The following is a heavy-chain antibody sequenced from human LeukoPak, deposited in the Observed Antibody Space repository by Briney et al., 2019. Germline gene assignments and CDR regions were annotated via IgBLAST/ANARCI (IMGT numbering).Heavy chain of an antibody. CDR3: ARVIEYSSSPDY. CDR2: ISSSSSYI. J-gene: IGHJ4*02. D-gene: IGHD6-6*01. V-gene: IGHV3-21*01. Sequence: GGSLRLSCAGSEFTFSSYSMHWVRQAPGKGLEWVSSISSSSSYIYYADSLKGRFTISRDNAKNSLYLQMNSLRAEDTAVYYCARVIEYSSSPDYWGQGTLVTVSS. CDR1: EFTFSSYS.